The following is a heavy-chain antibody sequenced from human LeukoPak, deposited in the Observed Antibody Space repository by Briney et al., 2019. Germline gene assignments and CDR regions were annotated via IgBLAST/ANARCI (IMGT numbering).Heavy chain of an antibody. V-gene: IGHV3-23*01. Sequence: PGGSLRLPCAVSGFTFSRFAMNWVRQAPGQGLEWISIISGSGSSAYCADSVKGRFIISRDNFKNTVNLEMSSLRAEDTAVYYCVPEGFDIWGQGTMVTVSS. CDR1: GFTFSRFA. CDR2: ISGSGSSA. J-gene: IGHJ3*02. CDR3: VPEGFDI.